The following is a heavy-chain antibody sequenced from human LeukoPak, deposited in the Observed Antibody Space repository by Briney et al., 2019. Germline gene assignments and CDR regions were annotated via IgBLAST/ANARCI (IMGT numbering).Heavy chain of an antibody. CDR3: AKDPTNYYGSGSY. V-gene: IGHV3-30*02. Sequence: PGGSLRLSCAASGFTFSSYGMHWVRQAPGKGLEWVAFIRYDGSNKYYADSVKGRFTISRDNSKNTLYLQMNSLRAEDTAVYYCAKDPTNYYGSGSYWGQGTLVTVSS. CDR2: IRYDGSNK. CDR1: GFTFSSYG. J-gene: IGHJ4*02. D-gene: IGHD3-10*01.